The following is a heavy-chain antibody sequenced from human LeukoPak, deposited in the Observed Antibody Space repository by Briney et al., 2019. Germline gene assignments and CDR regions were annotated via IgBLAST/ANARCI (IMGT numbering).Heavy chain of an antibody. V-gene: IGHV1-69*04. D-gene: IGHD3-10*01. Sequence: SVKVSCKASGGTFSSYAISWVRQAPGQGLEWMGRIIPILGIANYAQKFQGRVTITADKSTSTAYMELSSLRSEDTAVYYCARERSRDRGVIRNDNWFDPWGQGTLVTVSS. CDR1: GGTFSSYA. CDR3: ARERSRDRGVIRNDNWFDP. J-gene: IGHJ5*02. CDR2: IIPILGIA.